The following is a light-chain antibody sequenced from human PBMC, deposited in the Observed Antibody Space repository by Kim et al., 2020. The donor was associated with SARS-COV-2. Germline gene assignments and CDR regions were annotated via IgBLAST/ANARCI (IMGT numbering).Light chain of an antibody. V-gene: IGLV2-14*03. J-gene: IGLJ3*02. CDR3: SSYTSSSTWV. Sequence: GQSLTSSCTGTSSDVGGYSYVSWYQQHPGKAPKLMIYDVNKRPSGVSNRFSGSKSGNTASLTISGLQAEDETDYFCSSYTSSSTWVFGGGTQLTVL. CDR1: SSDVGGYSY. CDR2: DVN.